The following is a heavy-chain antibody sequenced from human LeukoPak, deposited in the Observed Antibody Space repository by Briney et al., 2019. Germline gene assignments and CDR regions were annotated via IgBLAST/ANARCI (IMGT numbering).Heavy chain of an antibody. CDR2: ISGSGGST. V-gene: IGHV3-23*01. D-gene: IGHD3-22*01. CDR3: AKTYYFGRNYYDSSGYYFDY. CDR1: GFTFSTYG. Sequence: GGSLRLSCAASGFTFSTYGMHWVRQAPGKGLEWVSVISGSGGSTYYADSVKGRFTISRDNSKNTLYLQMNSLRAEDTAVYYCAKTYYFGRNYYDSSGYYFDYWGQGTLVTVSS. J-gene: IGHJ4*02.